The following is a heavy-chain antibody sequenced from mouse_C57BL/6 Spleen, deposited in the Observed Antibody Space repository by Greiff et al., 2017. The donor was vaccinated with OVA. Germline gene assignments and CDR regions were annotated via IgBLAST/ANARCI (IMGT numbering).Heavy chain of an antibody. CDR2: IDPSDSYT. CDR3: ARQGYYDYDRGFAY. J-gene: IGHJ3*01. D-gene: IGHD2-4*01. V-gene: IGHV1-59*01. CDR1: GYTFTSYW. Sequence: QVQLQQPGAELVRPGPSVKLSCKASGYTFTSYWMHWVKQRPGQGLEWIGVIDPSDSYTNYNQKFKGKATSTVDTSSSTAYMQLSSLTSEDSAVYYCARQGYYDYDRGFAYWGQGTLVTVSA.